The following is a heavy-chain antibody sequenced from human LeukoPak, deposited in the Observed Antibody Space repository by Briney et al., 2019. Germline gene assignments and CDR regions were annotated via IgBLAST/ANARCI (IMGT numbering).Heavy chain of an antibody. V-gene: IGHV3-48*03. CDR2: ISSSGSTI. J-gene: IGHJ4*02. Sequence: PGGSLRLSCAASGFTFSSYEMNWVRQAPGKGLEWVSYISSSGSTIYYADSVKGRFTISRDNAKNSLYLQMNSLRAEDTAVYYCTPQYGSESYYEKFDYWGQGTLVTVSS. CDR3: TPQYGSESYYEKFDY. D-gene: IGHD3-10*01. CDR1: GFTFSSYE.